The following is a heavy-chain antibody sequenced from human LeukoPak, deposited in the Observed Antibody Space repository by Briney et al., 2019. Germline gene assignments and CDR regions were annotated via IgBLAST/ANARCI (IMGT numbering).Heavy chain of an antibody. V-gene: IGHV3-30*02. CDR3: AKDKSSWYETTYYYYMDV. Sequence: PGGTLRLSCAASGFTFSTYGMHWVRQAPGKGLEWVAFIRYDGSNKYYVDSVKGRFTISRDNSKNTLYLQMNSLRAEDTAVYYCAKDKSSWYETTYYYYMDVWGKGTTVTVSS. CDR2: IRYDGSNK. D-gene: IGHD6-13*01. CDR1: GFTFSTYG. J-gene: IGHJ6*03.